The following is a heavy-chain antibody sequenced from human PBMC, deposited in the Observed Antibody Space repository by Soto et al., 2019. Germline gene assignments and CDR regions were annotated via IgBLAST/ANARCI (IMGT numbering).Heavy chain of an antibody. V-gene: IGHV4-31*03. D-gene: IGHD2-15*01. CDR3: ARGGIVVVVAERDAFDI. J-gene: IGHJ3*02. CDR2: IYYSGST. CDR1: GGSISSGGYY. Sequence: SETLSLTCTVSGGSISSGGYYWSWIRQHPGKGLEWIGYIYYSGSTYYNPSLKSRVTISVDTSKNQFSLKLSSVTAADTAVYYCARGGIVVVVAERDAFDIWGQGTMVTVSS.